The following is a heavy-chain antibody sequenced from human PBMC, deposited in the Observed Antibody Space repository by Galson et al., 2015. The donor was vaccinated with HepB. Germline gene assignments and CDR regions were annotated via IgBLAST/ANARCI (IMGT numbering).Heavy chain of an antibody. CDR2: IIPILGIA. Sequence: SVKVSCKASGGTFSSYTISWVRQAPGQGLEWMGRIIPILGIANYAQKFQGRVTITADKSTSTAYMELSSLRSEDTAVYYCASGYCSGGSCSSLSDYWGQGTLVTVSS. CDR1: GGTFSSYT. D-gene: IGHD2-15*01. V-gene: IGHV1-69*02. CDR3: ASGYCSGGSCSSLSDY. J-gene: IGHJ4*02.